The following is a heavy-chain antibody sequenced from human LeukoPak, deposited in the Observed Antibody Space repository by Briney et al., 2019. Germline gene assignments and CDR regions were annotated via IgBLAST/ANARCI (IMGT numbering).Heavy chain of an antibody. CDR1: GGSFSGYY. V-gene: IGHV4-59*10. CDR2: ISSSGST. CDR3: ARGPYSYDSSGAFDI. J-gene: IGHJ3*02. D-gene: IGHD3-22*01. Sequence: PSETLSLTCAVYGGSFSGYYWSWIRQPAGKGLEWVGRISSSGSTNYNPSLKSRVTISVDTSKNQFSLKLSSVTAADTAVYFCARGPYSYDSSGAFDIWGQGTMVTVSS.